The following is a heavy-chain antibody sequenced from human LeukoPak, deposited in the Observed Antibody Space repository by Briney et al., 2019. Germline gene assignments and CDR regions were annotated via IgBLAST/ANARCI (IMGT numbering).Heavy chain of an antibody. V-gene: IGHV3-48*01. J-gene: IGHJ4*02. D-gene: IGHD4-17*01. CDR3: ARGHYGDYVPFDY. CDR1: GCTFSSYS. CDR2: ISSSSSTI. Sequence: GGSLRLSCAASGCTFSSYSMNWVRQAPGKGLEWVSYISSSSSTIYFADSVKGRFTISRDTAKNSLYLQMNSLRAEDTAVYYCARGHYGDYVPFDYWGQGTLVTVSS.